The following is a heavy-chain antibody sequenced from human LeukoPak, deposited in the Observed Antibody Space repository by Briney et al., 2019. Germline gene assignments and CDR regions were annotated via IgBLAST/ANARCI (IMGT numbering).Heavy chain of an antibody. Sequence: SQTLSLTCTVSGGSISSGGYYWSWIRQHPGKGLEWIGYIYYSGSTYYNPSLKSRVTISVDTSKNQFSLELSSVTAADTAVYYCARGASSSWPYYYGMDVWGQGTTVTVSS. J-gene: IGHJ6*02. D-gene: IGHD6-13*01. CDR3: ARGASSSWPYYYGMDV. CDR1: GGSISSGGYY. CDR2: IYYSGST. V-gene: IGHV4-31*03.